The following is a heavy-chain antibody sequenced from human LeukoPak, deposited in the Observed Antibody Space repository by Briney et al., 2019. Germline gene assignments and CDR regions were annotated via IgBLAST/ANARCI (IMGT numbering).Heavy chain of an antibody. D-gene: IGHD2-2*01. V-gene: IGHV3-66*02. CDR3: AKEGGYCSSTSCPFDY. Sequence: GGSLRLSCAASGFTVSSNYMSWVRQAPGKGLEWVSVIYSGGSTYYADSVKGRFTISRDNSKNTLYLQMNSLRAEDTAVYYCAKEGGYCSSTSCPFDYWGQGTLVTVSS. J-gene: IGHJ4*02. CDR1: GFTVSSNY. CDR2: IYSGGST.